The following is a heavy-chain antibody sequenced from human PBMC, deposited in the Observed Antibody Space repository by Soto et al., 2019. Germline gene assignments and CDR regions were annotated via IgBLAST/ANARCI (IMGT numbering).Heavy chain of an antibody. Sequence: QLQLQESGPGLVKPSETLSLTCTVSDGSISSTSYYWGWIRQPPGKGLEWIGTIYYGGRTYYNPSLKSRVTIYVDTSKNQFSLNGRSVTAADTAVYYCVRPPPQQLLDYYFDYWGRGTLVTVSS. J-gene: IGHJ4*02. CDR1: DGSISSTSYY. CDR3: VRPPPQQLLDYYFDY. D-gene: IGHD1-1*01. CDR2: IYYGGRT. V-gene: IGHV4-39*01.